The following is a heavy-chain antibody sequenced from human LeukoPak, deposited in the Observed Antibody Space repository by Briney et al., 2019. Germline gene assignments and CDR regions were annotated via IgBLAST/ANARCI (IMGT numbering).Heavy chain of an antibody. CDR3: TREFTYYYDSSRALDI. CDR1: GFTCGDYA. D-gene: IGHD3-22*01. V-gene: IGHV3-49*03. J-gene: IGHJ3*02. CDR2: IRSRAYGGTT. Sequence: GGSLRLSCTASGFTCGDYAMSWFRQAQGQGLEWVGFIRSRAYGGTTEYAASVKGRFTISRDDSKSIAYRQMNSLKTEDTAVYYCTREFTYYYDSSRALDIWGQGTMVTVSS.